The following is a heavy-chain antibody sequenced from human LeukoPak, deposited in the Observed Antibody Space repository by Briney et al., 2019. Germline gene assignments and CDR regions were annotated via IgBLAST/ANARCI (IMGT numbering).Heavy chain of an antibody. J-gene: IGHJ4*02. D-gene: IGHD1-1*01. V-gene: IGHV3-21*01. CDR1: GFTFSSYS. CDR3: ARDQDWNDRGGLDY. CDR2: ISTSSSYI. Sequence: GGSLRLSCAASGFTFSSYSMNWVRQAPGKGLEWVSFISTSSSYIYYADSVQGRFTVSRDNARNSLYLQMNSLRPEDTAVYYCARDQDWNDRGGLDYWGQGTLVTVSS.